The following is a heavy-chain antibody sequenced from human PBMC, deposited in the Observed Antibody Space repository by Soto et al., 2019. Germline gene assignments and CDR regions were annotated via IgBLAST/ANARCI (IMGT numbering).Heavy chain of an antibody. V-gene: IGHV1-3*01. J-gene: IGHJ4*02. CDR3: ARKDALWDSRDLDY. CDR2: INAGNGNT. D-gene: IGHD3-22*01. Sequence: QVHLAQSGPEAKKPGASVKLSCQASGYTFSRYAMHWVRQTPGQSLEWMGWINAGNGNTKYSQKFQGRVILTWDTSASTASMELRSLTSEDTAIYYCARKDALWDSRDLDYWGQGTLVTVSS. CDR1: GYTFSRYA.